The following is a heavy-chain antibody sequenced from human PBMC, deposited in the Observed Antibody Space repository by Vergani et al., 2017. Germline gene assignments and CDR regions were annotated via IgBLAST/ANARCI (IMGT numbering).Heavy chain of an antibody. CDR1: GGSISSGSYY. J-gene: IGHJ3*02. CDR3: ARDRGGGRTKYYYSTDAFDI. Sequence: QVQLQESGPGLVKPSQTLSLTCTVSGGSISSGSYYWSWIRQPAGKGLEWIGRIYTSGSTNYNPSLKSRVTMSVYTSKNQFSLKLSSVTAADTAVYYCARDRGGGRTKYYYSTDAFDIWGQGTMVTVSS. CDR2: IYTSGST. D-gene: IGHD3-22*01. V-gene: IGHV4-61*02.